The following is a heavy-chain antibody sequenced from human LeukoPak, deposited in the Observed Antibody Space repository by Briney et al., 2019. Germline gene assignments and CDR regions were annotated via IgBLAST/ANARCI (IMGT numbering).Heavy chain of an antibody. V-gene: IGHV1-69*06. D-gene: IGHD2-2*01. CDR1: GGTFSSYA. J-gene: IGHJ6*04. Sequence: SVEVSCKASGGTFSSYAISWVRQAPGQGLEWMGGLIPIFGTANYAQKFQGRVTITADKSTITAYMELSSLRSGDTAVYYCARDWSVPAATYYYYGMDVWGKGTTVTVSS. CDR3: ARDWSVPAATYYYYGMDV. CDR2: LIPIFGTA.